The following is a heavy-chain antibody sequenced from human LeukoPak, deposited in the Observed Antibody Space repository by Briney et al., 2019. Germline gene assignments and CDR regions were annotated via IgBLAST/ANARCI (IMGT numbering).Heavy chain of an antibody. Sequence: GGSLRLSCAASGFTFSSYGMSWVRQAPGKGLEWVSSISSSSSSIYYADSVEGRFTISRDNAKNSLYLQMNSLTVEDTAVYYCVRERYHGSGAPKYDYWGQGTLVTVSS. D-gene: IGHD3-10*01. CDR1: GFTFSSYG. CDR3: VRERYHGSGAPKYDY. CDR2: ISSSSSSI. V-gene: IGHV3-21*01. J-gene: IGHJ4*02.